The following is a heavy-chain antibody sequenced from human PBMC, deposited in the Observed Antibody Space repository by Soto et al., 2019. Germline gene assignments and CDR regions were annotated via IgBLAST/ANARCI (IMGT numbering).Heavy chain of an antibody. J-gene: IGHJ4*02. CDR1: GFTFDTYA. CDR2: VSGSGGST. CDR3: EKYTRIAVAGTGSCDY. D-gene: IGHD6-19*01. Sequence: EVQLLESGGDFVLPGGSLRLSCAASGFTFDTYAMSWVRQAPRKGLEWVSGVSGSGGSTYYADSVKGRFTISRDNSKNTLYLQMNSLRAEDTAVYYCEKYTRIAVAGTGSCDYWGQGTLVTVSS. V-gene: IGHV3-23*01.